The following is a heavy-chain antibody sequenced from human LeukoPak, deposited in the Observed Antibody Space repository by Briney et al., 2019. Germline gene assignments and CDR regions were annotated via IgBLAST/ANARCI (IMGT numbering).Heavy chain of an antibody. Sequence: PGGSLRLSCAASGFTFDDYAMHWVRQAPGKGLEWVSGISWNSGSIGYADSVKGRFTISRDNAKNSLYLQMNSLRAEDTAVYYCAKGDHASSWYTAIDXXXXGALVTVSS. J-gene: IGHJ4*02. CDR3: AKGDHASSWYTAIDX. CDR2: ISWNSGSI. V-gene: IGHV3-9*01. D-gene: IGHD6-13*01. CDR1: GFTFDDYA.